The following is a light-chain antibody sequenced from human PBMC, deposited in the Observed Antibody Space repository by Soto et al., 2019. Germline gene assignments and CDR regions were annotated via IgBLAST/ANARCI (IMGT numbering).Light chain of an antibody. V-gene: IGLV2-23*01. CDR1: SSDVVTFNL. CDR2: EGS. J-gene: IGLJ2*01. CDR3: CSYAGTGTLV. Sequence: QSALTQPASVSGSPGQSITISCTGSSSDVVTFNLVSWYQRRPGKAPKLMIYEGSKRPSAVSNRFSGSKSGTTASLTISGLQTEDEADYFCCSYAGTGTLVFGGGAKLTVL.